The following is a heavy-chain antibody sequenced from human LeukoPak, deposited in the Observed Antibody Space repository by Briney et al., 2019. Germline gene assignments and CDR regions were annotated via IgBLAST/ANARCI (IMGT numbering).Heavy chain of an antibody. D-gene: IGHD6-13*01. Sequence: GASVKVSCKASGGTFSSYAISWVRQAPGQGLEWMGGIIPIFGTANYAQKFQGRVTITADKSTSTAYMELSSLRAEDTAVYYRARAATTGTVDYWGQGTLVTVSS. CDR1: GGTFSSYA. J-gene: IGHJ4*02. CDR2: IIPIFGTA. V-gene: IGHV1-69*06. CDR3: ARAATTGTVDY.